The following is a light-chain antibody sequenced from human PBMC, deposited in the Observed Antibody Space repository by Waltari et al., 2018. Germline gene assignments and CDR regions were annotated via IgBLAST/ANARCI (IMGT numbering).Light chain of an antibody. J-gene: IGLJ2*01. Sequence: QSALTQPPSASGSPGQSVTISCTGTSSDIGGYNYVSWFQQHPDKAPKLMIYEVSNRPSGVPYRFSGSKSGNTASLTVSGLQAEDEADYFCSSYAGSKTLIFGGGTKLTVL. CDR1: SSDIGGYNY. CDR2: EVS. V-gene: IGLV2-8*01. CDR3: SSYAGSKTLI.